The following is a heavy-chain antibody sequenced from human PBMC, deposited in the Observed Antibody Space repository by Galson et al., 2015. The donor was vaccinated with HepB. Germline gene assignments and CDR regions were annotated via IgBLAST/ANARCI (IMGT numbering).Heavy chain of an antibody. J-gene: IGHJ6*02. CDR3: ARDSRLELRHKNDVSYGMDV. D-gene: IGHD1-1*01. V-gene: IGHV1-18*01. CDR2: FSGYDGST. CDR1: GYNFNNYG. Sequence: SVKVSCKASGYNFNNYGLSWIRQAPGPGLEWMGWFSGYDGSTNYAQKFQGRVTMTADASKGTAYLELRDLRSDDTAVYYCARDSRLELRHKNDVSYGMDVRGQGRAVTVSS.